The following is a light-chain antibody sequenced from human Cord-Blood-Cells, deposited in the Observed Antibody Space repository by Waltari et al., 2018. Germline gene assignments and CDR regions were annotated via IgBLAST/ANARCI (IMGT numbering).Light chain of an antibody. V-gene: IGLV2-11*01. J-gene: IGLJ3*02. CDR1: SSDVGGYNS. CDR3: CSYAGSYTLV. CDR2: DVS. Sequence: QSALTQPSPVSGSPGQSVTISCTGTSSDVGGYNSVSWYQQHPGKAPKLMIYDVSKRPSGVPDRFSGSKSGNTASLTISGLQAEDEADYYCCSYAGSYTLVFGGGTKLTVL.